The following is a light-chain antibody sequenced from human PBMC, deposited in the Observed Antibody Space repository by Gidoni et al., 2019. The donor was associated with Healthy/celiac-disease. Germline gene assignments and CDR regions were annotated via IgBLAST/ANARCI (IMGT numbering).Light chain of an antibody. CDR2: GAS. CDR3: QHYGSSPWT. Sequence: DIVLTQSPGTLSLSPGERATLSCRASQSLSSSYLAWYQQKPGQAPRLLIYGASSRATGIPDRFSGSGSGTDFTLTISRLEPEDFAVYYCQHYGSSPWTFGQGTKVEIK. J-gene: IGKJ1*01. V-gene: IGKV3-20*01. CDR1: QSLSSSY.